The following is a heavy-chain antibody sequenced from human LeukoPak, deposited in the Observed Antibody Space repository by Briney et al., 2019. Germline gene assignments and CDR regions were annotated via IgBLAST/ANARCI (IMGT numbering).Heavy chain of an antibody. CDR2: IKSKTDGGTT. D-gene: IGHD6-13*01. V-gene: IGHV3-15*01. CDR3: TRVRIATAGTHAHKYFQH. CDR1: GFTFSNAW. Sequence: GGSLRLSCAASGFTFSNAWMSWVRQAPGKGLEWVGHIKSKTDGGTTDYAAPVKGRFTISRDDSKSIAYLQTNSLKTEDTAVYYYTRVRIATAGTHAHKYFQHWGQGTLVTVSS. J-gene: IGHJ1*01.